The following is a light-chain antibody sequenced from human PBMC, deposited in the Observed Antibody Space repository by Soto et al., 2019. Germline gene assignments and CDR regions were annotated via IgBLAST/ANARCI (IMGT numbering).Light chain of an antibody. J-gene: IGKJ2*01. CDR1: QTISTL. CDR2: DAS. V-gene: IGKV1-5*01. CDR3: QQYSSLVT. Sequence: IQMTQSPSTLSASVGDRVTITCQASQTISTLLAWYQHKPEKAPNLLIYDASSLESGVPSRFSGSGSGTEFTLTISSLQPDDSATYYCQQYSSLVTFGQGTKLEI.